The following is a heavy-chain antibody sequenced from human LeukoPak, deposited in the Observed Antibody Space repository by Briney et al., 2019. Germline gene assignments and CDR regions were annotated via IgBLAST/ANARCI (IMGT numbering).Heavy chain of an antibody. CDR2: ITSSSTYM. J-gene: IGHJ4*02. D-gene: IGHD4-23*01. Sequence: PGGSLRLSCAASGFTFSNYAMSWVRQVPGKGLEWVSSITSSSTYMFYADSVKGRFTISRDNAKNSLYLQMNSLRAEDTALYYCAGGGSYGGYHSYWGQGTLVTVSS. CDR1: GFTFSNYA. V-gene: IGHV3-21*01. CDR3: AGGGSYGGYHSY.